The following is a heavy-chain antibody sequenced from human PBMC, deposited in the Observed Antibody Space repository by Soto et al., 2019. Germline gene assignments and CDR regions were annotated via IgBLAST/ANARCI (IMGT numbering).Heavy chain of an antibody. Sequence: TLSLTCTVSGGTITSYYWSWIRQPAGKGLEWIGRIYSSGSTNYNPSLNSRVIMSVDTSQNQFSLNLSSVTAADTAKYYCARENILTAAAGKRDFDCWGQGTLVTSPQ. CDR1: GGTITSYY. V-gene: IGHV4-4*07. CDR3: ARENILTAAAGKRDFDC. D-gene: IGHD6-13*01. J-gene: IGHJ4*02. CDR2: IYSSGST.